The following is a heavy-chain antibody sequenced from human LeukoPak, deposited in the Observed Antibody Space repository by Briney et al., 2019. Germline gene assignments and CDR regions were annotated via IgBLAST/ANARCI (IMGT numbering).Heavy chain of an antibody. J-gene: IGHJ4*02. V-gene: IGHV3-23*01. CDR2: ISGSGGTT. CDR1: GFTSSNYA. CDR3: AKDLASLDY. Sequence: GGSLRLSCAASGFTSSNYAMNWVRQAPGKGLEWVSGISGSGGTTYYADSVKGRFTISRDNSKNTLYLQMNSLRAEDTAVYYCAKDLASLDYWGQGTLVTVSS.